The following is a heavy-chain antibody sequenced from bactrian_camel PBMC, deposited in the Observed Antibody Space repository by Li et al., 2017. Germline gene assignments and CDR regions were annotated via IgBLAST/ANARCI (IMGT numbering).Heavy chain of an antibody. CDR3: ARGPENLWEYGY. V-gene: IGHV3S57*01. CDR2: IRSDGHT. CDR1: TSIRTFNLYA. J-gene: IGHJ4*01. Sequence: HVQLVESGGGSVQAGGSLRISCTASTSIRTFNLYAMGWFRQAPGNECELVSFIRSDGHTHYADSVKGRFTISQDTAKNTLYLQMISLKTEDTAVYYCARGPENLWEYGYWGQGTQVTVS.